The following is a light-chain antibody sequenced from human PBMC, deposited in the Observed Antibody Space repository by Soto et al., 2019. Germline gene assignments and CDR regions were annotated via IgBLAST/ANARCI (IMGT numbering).Light chain of an antibody. V-gene: IGLV2-23*01. J-gene: IGLJ2*01. CDR2: EGG. Sequence: QSALTQPASVSGSPGQSITISCTGTSSDVGNYNLVSWYQQYPGKAPKLMIYEGGKRPSGVSNRFSGSKSGNTASLTISGLQAEDEADYYCCSFSSRNTLVFGGGTKLTVL. CDR1: SSDVGNYNL. CDR3: CSFSSRNTLV.